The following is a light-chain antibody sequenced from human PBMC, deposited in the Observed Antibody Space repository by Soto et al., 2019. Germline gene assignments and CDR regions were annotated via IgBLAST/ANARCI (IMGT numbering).Light chain of an antibody. V-gene: IGLV2-23*02. CDR1: SSDVGSYNL. Sequence: QSALTQPASVSGSPGQSITISCTGTSSDVGSYNLVSWYQQHPGKAPKLMISEVSKRPSGIPDRFSGSKSGSTASLTISGLQAEDEADYYCCSYAGTSTHTVFGGGTQLTVL. CDR3: CSYAGTSTHTV. J-gene: IGLJ7*01. CDR2: EVS.